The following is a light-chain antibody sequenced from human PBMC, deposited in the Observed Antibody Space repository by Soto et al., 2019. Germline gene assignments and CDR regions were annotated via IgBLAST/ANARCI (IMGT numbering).Light chain of an antibody. Sequence: QSVLTQPASVSGSPGQSITISCTGTSSDVGAYNYVSWYQQHSGKAPKLIIYEVTNRPPGVSNRFSASKSCNTASLTIFGLQAEDEADYYCSSYTISSSWVFGGGTKLTVL. CDR2: EVT. V-gene: IGLV2-14*01. CDR3: SSYTISSSWV. CDR1: SSDVGAYNY. J-gene: IGLJ3*02.